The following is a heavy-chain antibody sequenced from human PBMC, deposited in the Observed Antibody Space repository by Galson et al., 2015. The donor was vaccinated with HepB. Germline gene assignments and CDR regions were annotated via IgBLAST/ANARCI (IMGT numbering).Heavy chain of an antibody. CDR3: AREKATGTPYFFDY. D-gene: IGHD1-7*01. V-gene: IGHV1-69*13. J-gene: IGHJ4*02. CDR1: GGTFSHYA. Sequence: SVKVSCKASGGTFSHYAISWVRQAPGQGLEWMGGIVPIFNTPSYAQKFQGRVTITADDSTSTAYMELSSLRSEDTAVYYCAREKATGTPYFFDYWGQGTLVTVSS. CDR2: IVPIFNTP.